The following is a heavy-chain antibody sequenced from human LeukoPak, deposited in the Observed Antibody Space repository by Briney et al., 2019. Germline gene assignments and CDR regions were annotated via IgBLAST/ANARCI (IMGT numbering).Heavy chain of an antibody. J-gene: IGHJ6*02. V-gene: IGHV4-59*01. CDR2: IYYSGST. Sequence: SETLSLTCTVSGGSISSYYWSWIRQPPGKGLEWIGYIYYSGSTNYNPSLKGRVTISVDTSKNQFSLKLSSVTAADTAVYYCARDRAPYYYYGMDVWGQGTTVTVSS. CDR1: GGSISSYY. CDR3: ARDRAPYYYYGMDV.